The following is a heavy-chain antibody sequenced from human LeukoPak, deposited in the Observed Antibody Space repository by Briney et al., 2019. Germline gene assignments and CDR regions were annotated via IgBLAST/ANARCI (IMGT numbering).Heavy chain of an antibody. CDR3: ANLGSIYYYGMDV. CDR2: MTTSGNTI. V-gene: IGHV3-48*01. D-gene: IGHD2/OR15-2a*01. Sequence: PGGSLRLSCAASGFTFSSYSMNWVRQAPGKGLEWLSFMTTSGNTIFYAESVKDRFTISRDNAKNTLYLQMNSLRAEDTAVYYCANLGSIYYYGMDVWGQGTTVTVSS. J-gene: IGHJ6*02. CDR1: GFTFSSYS.